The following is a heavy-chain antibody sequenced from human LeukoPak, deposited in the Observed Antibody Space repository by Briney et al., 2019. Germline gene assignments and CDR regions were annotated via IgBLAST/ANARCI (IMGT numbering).Heavy chain of an antibody. Sequence: GGSLRLSCAASGFTFTSYAISWVRQAPGQGLEWMGGIIPIFGTANYAQKFQGRVTITTDESTSTAYMELSSLRSEDTAVYYCARDGVRLTAVAAPWYFDYWGQGTLVTVSS. CDR2: IIPIFGTA. J-gene: IGHJ4*02. V-gene: IGHV1-69*05. CDR1: GFTFTSYA. CDR3: ARDGVRLTAVAAPWYFDY. D-gene: IGHD6-19*01.